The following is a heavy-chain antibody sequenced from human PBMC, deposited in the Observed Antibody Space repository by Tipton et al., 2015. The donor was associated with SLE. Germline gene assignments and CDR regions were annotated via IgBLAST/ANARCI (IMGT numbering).Heavy chain of an antibody. J-gene: IGHJ6*03. CDR1: GGSFSGYY. CDR3: ARLGIAVAGGYHMDV. CDR2: INHSGST. D-gene: IGHD6-19*01. Sequence: TLSLTCAVYGGSFSGYYWSWIRQPPGKGLEWIGEINHSGSTNYNLSLKSRVTISVDTSKNQFSLKLSSVTAADTAVCYCARLGIAVAGGYHMDVWGKGTTVSVSS. V-gene: IGHV4-34*01.